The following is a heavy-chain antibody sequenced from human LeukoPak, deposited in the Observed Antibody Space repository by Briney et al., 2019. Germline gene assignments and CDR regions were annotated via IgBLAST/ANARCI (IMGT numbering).Heavy chain of an antibody. CDR2: MWFDGSNK. CDR3: ARGAETATLPDY. Sequence: GGSLRLSCEASGFTFSGYAASWVRQAPGKGLEWVAAMWFDGSNKYYADSVKGRITISRDNSKNTLYLQMSSLRAEDTAVYYCARGAETATLPDYWGQGTLVIVSS. CDR1: GFTFSGYA. J-gene: IGHJ4*02. D-gene: IGHD5-24*01. V-gene: IGHV3-33*08.